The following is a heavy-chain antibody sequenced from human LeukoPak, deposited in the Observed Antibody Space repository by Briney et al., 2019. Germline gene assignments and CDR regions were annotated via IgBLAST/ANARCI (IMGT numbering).Heavy chain of an antibody. J-gene: IGHJ3*02. Sequence: PSETLSLTCTVSGDSISSHYWSWIRQPPGKGLEWIGNIYHSGSTNYNPSLKSRVTISVDTSKNQFSLKMSAVTAADTAVYYCAREGAPNGIDIRGQGTMVTVSS. CDR2: IYHSGST. CDR1: GDSISSHY. D-gene: IGHD2-8*01. V-gene: IGHV4-59*11. CDR3: AREGAPNGIDI.